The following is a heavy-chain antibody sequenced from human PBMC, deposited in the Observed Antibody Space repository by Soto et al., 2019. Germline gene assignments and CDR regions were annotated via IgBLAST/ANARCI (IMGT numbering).Heavy chain of an antibody. Sequence: SVKVSCKASGGTFSSYAISWVRQAPGQGLEWMGGIIPIFGTANYAQKFQGRVTITADKATSTAYMELSSLRSEDTAVYYCARATDEYGGNSDGMDVWGQGTTVTVSS. CDR3: ARATDEYGGNSDGMDV. V-gene: IGHV1-69*06. CDR1: GGTFSSYA. CDR2: IIPIFGTA. D-gene: IGHD4-17*01. J-gene: IGHJ6*02.